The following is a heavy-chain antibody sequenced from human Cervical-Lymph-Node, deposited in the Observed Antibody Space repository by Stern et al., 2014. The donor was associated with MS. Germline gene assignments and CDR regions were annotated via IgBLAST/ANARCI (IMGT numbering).Heavy chain of an antibody. D-gene: IGHD4-11*01. CDR3: AILNPGTTTMAYFDY. V-gene: IGHV4-4*02. J-gene: IGHJ4*02. CDR1: GVSISSSNW. Sequence: QVQLQESGPGLVKPSGTLSLTCAVSGVSISSSNWWGWVRQPPGKGLEWIGEIHHSGSTNYNPSPQSRLPMSVDNTKNQLSLKQRSVTAADTAVYYCAILNPGTTTMAYFDYWGQGTLVTVSS. CDR2: IHHSGST.